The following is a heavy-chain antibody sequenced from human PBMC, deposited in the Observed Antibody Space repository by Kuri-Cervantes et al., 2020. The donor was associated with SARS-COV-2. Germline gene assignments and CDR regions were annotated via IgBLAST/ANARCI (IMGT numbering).Heavy chain of an antibody. D-gene: IGHD6-13*01. CDR2: ISWNSGNI. Sequence: GGSLRLSCAASGFPFDDYVMHWVRQAPGKGLEWVSGISWNSGNIGFADSVKGRFTISRDNAKNTLYLQMNSLRAEDTAVYYCARDQGHRIAAAGTIPFDYWGQGNLVTVSS. V-gene: IGHV3-9*01. J-gene: IGHJ4*02. CDR1: GFPFDDYV. CDR3: ARDQGHRIAAAGTIPFDY.